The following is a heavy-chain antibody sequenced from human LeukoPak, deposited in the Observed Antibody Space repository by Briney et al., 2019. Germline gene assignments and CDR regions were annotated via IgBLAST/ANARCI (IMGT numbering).Heavy chain of an antibody. V-gene: IGHV1-2*02. CDR1: GYTFTGYY. CDR2: INPNSGGT. Sequence: EASVKVSCKASGYTFTGYYMHWVRQAPGQGLEWMGWINPNSGGTNYAQKFQGRVTITRDTSISTAYMELSSLRSEDTAVYYCAAVGSETMVRGVPTTEYEYYFDYWGQGTLVTVSS. CDR3: AAVGSETMVRGVPTTEYEYYFDY. D-gene: IGHD3-10*01. J-gene: IGHJ4*02.